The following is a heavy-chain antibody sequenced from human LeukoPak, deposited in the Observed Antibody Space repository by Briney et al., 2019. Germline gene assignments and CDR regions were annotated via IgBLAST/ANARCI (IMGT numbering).Heavy chain of an antibody. V-gene: IGHV3-74*01. CDR3: IVVVEPPDSDGFDV. J-gene: IGHJ3*01. Sequence: GGSLRLSCAASGFTFGNSWVHWVRQAPGKGLVWVSLINAGGSTTSYADSVKGLFTISRDNARNTLSLEMNSLTIGDTAVYYCIVVVEPPDSDGFDVWGQGTMITVSS. CDR2: INAGGSTT. CDR1: GFTFGNSW. D-gene: IGHD1-14*01.